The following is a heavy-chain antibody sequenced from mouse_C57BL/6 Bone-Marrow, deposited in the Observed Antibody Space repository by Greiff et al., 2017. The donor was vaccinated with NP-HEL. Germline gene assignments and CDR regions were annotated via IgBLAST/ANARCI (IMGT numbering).Heavy chain of an antibody. J-gene: IGHJ1*03. CDR2: IRYDGSN. CDR3: AREECCWYFDG. CDR1: GYSITSGYY. Sequence: DVQLQESGPGLVKPSHSLTLTCSVTGYSITSGYYWNWIRQFPGNKLEWMGYIRYDGSNNYNPSLKNRISITRDTSKNQFFLKLNSVTTEDTSTYYGAREECCWYFDGWGTGTTVTVSS. V-gene: IGHV3-6*01.